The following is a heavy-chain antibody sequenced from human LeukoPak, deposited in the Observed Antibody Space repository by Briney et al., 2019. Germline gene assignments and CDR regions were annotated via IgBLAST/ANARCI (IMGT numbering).Heavy chain of an antibody. CDR1: GYTFTSYG. Sequence: ASVKVSCKASGYTFTSYGISWVRQAPGQGLEGMGWISASTGNTNYAQKLQGRVTMTTDTSTSTAYMELRSLRSDDTAVYYCARDIPDYGEGTYYHFYAMDVWGQGTTVTVSS. V-gene: IGHV1-18*01. J-gene: IGHJ6*02. CDR3: ARDIPDYGEGTYYHFYAMDV. CDR2: ISASTGNT. D-gene: IGHD4-17*01.